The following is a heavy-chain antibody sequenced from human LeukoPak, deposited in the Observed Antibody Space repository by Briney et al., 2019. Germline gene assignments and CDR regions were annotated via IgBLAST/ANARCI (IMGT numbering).Heavy chain of an antibody. J-gene: IGHJ6*02. CDR2: IYNSGST. CDR1: GGSLSNYY. CDR3: ARHGSRTYGMAV. V-gene: IGHV4-4*07. Sequence: SETLSLTCTVSGGSLSNYYWSWIRQPAGRGLEWIGYIYNSGSTDYNPSLKSRVTMSVDTSQSQFSLKVISVTAADTAVYYCARHGSRTYGMAVWGQGTTVTVSS. D-gene: IGHD1-26*01.